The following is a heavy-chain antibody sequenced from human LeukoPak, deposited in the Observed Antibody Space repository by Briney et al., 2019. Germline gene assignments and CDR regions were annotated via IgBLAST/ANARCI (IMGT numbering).Heavy chain of an antibody. CDR3: ARGIVVVPAAFYYYYGMDV. D-gene: IGHD2-2*01. CDR1: GYTFTGYY. Sequence: PWASVKVSCKASGYTFTGYYMHWVRHAPGQGLEWVGWIIPNSGGTKYAQNLPGRVTMTRDPSINTAYMELSRLRSDDTAVYYCARGIVVVPAAFYYYYGMDVWGQGTTVTVSS. J-gene: IGHJ6*02. V-gene: IGHV1-2*02. CDR2: IIPNSGGT.